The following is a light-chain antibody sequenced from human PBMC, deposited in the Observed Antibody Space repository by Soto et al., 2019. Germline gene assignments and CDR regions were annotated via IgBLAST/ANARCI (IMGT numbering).Light chain of an antibody. V-gene: IGKV3-11*01. CDR2: DAS. Sequence: ENVLTQFPVTLSLSPGERATLSCRASQNAHTSLAWYRQKPGQAPRLLIYDASKRATGIPARFNGSGSGTDFTLTISSLEPEDFAVYYCQQRSSWLTFGGGTKVDIK. CDR1: QNAHTS. J-gene: IGKJ4*01. CDR3: QQRSSWLT.